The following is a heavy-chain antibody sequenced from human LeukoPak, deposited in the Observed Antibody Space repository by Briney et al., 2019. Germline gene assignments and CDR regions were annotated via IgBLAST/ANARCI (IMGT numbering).Heavy chain of an antibody. J-gene: IGHJ4*02. Sequence: ASVKVSCKASGYTFTNYGISWVRQAPGQGLEWMGWISGYNGNRNYAQKFRGRVTVTTDTSTNTAYMELRSLRYEDTAVYYCARDPTSSYYDVSGYYYDYWGQGTLVTVSS. CDR2: ISGYNGNR. CDR3: ARDPTSSYYDVSGYYYDY. V-gene: IGHV1-18*01. CDR1: GYTFTNYG. D-gene: IGHD3-22*01.